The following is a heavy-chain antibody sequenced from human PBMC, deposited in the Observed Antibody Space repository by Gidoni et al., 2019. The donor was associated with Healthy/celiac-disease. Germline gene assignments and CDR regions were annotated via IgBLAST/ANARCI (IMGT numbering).Heavy chain of an antibody. V-gene: IGHV3-7*03. J-gene: IGHJ4*02. CDR2: IKQDGSEN. CDR1: GFTFSSYW. Sequence: RLSCAASGFTFSSYWMSWVRQAPGKGLEWVANIKQDGSENYYVDSVKGRFTISRDNAKNSLYLQMNSLRAEDTAVYYCARVAVVALYFDYWGQGTLVTVSS. D-gene: IGHD3-22*01. CDR3: ARVAVVALYFDY.